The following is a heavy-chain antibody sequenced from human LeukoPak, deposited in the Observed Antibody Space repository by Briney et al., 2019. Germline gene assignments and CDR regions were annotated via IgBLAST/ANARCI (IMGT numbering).Heavy chain of an antibody. CDR2: ISYDGSNK. Sequence: GRSLRLSCAASGFTFSSYGMHWVRQAPGKGLEWVAVISYDGSNKYYADSVKGRFTISRDNSKNTLYLQMNSLRAEDTAVYYCAKMNTDYYDSSGYYFSFGDYFDYWGQGTLVTVSS. J-gene: IGHJ4*02. CDR1: GFTFSSYG. D-gene: IGHD3-22*01. CDR3: AKMNTDYYDSSGYYFSFGDYFDY. V-gene: IGHV3-30*18.